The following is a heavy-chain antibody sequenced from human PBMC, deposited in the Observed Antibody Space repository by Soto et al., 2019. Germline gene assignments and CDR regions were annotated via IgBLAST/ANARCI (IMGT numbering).Heavy chain of an antibody. Sequence: SEPQSLTLSVFGRSISISPYSRGRMPQPPWKRLETIASIYYSGSTHYNPSLKSRVTISVDTSKNQLSLQLTSVTAADTAVFYCATVPNYIWGSYRSDSWGQGILVTVSS. CDR2: IYYSGST. CDR3: ATVPNYIWGSYRSDS. V-gene: IGHV4-39*01. J-gene: IGHJ4*02. CDR1: GRSISISPYS. D-gene: IGHD3-16*02.